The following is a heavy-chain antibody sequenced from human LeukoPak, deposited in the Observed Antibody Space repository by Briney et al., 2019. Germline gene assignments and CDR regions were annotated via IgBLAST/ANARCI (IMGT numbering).Heavy chain of an antibody. Sequence: SVKVSCKASGGTFSSYAISWVRQAPGQGLEWTGGIIPIFGTANYAQKFQGRVTITADESTSTAYMELSSLRSEDTAVYYCGLAMVRGNEFDYWGQGTLVTVSS. CDR2: IIPIFGTA. CDR1: GGTFSSYA. D-gene: IGHD3-10*01. J-gene: IGHJ4*02. CDR3: GLAMVRGNEFDY. V-gene: IGHV1-69*01.